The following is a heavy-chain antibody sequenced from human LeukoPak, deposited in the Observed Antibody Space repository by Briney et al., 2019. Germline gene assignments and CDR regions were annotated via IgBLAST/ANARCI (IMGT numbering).Heavy chain of an antibody. D-gene: IGHD3-3*01. CDR3: ARHQLRFWEWLSQEYYYYGMDV. Sequence: SETPSLTCTVSGGSISSYYWSWIRQPPGKGLEWIGYIYYSGSTNYNPSLKSRVTISVDTSKNQFSLKLSSVTAADTAVYYCARHQLRFWEWLSQEYYYYGMDVWGQATTVTVSS. J-gene: IGHJ6*02. V-gene: IGHV4-59*08. CDR1: GGSISSYY. CDR2: IYYSGST.